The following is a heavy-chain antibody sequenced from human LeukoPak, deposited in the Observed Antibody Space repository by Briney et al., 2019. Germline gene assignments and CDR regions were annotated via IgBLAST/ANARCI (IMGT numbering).Heavy chain of an antibody. J-gene: IGHJ6*02. V-gene: IGHV3-23*01. CDR2: ISGSGGST. Sequence: GGSLRLSCAASGFTFSNYAMSWVRQAPGKGLEWVSGISGSGGSTYYADSVKGRFTISRENSKNTLYLQMNSLRAEDTAVYYCAKGRAGMDVWGQGTTVTVSS. CDR3: AKGRAGMDV. CDR1: GFTFSNYA.